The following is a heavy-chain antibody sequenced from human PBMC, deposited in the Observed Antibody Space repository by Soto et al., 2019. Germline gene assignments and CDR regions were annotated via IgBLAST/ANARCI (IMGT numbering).Heavy chain of an antibody. Sequence: QVQLVQSGAEEKKPGASVKVSCKASGYTFTSYAMHWVRQAPGQRLEWMGWINAGNGQTKYSQKFQGRVNITRDTSASTAYMKRSSLRSEATAVYYCARSIVVVTALAHWRQGTMVTVSS. CDR2: INAGNGQT. CDR1: GYTFTSYA. J-gene: IGHJ4*02. V-gene: IGHV1-3*05. D-gene: IGHD2-21*02. CDR3: ARSIVVVTALAH.